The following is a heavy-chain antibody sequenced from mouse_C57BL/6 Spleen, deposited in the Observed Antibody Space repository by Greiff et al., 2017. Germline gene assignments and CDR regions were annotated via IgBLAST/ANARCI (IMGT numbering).Heavy chain of an antibody. CDR2: IYPGDGDT. D-gene: IGHD3-2*02. CDR3: ARKRELRLQGGGFAY. CDR1: GYAFSSYW. Sequence: QVQLQQSGAELVKPGASVKISCKASGYAFSSYWMNWVKQRPGKGLEWIGQIYPGDGDTNYNGKFKGSATLTADKSYSTAYMQLSSLTSEDSAVYFCARKRELRLQGGGFAYWGQGTLVTVSA. J-gene: IGHJ3*01. V-gene: IGHV1-80*01.